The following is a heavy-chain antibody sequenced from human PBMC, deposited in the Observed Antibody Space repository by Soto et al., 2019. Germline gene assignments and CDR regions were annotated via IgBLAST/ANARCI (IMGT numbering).Heavy chain of an antibody. CDR3: ARIVVVPAAIEGSNWFDP. CDR2: INYSGST. J-gene: IGHJ5*02. CDR1: GGSFSGYY. Sequence: SETLSLTCAVYGGSFSGYYWSWIRQPPGKGLEWIGEINYSGSTNYNPSLKSRVTISVDTSKNQFSLKLSSVTAADTAVYYCARIVVVPAAIEGSNWFDPWGQGTLVTVSS. D-gene: IGHD2-2*01. V-gene: IGHV4-34*09.